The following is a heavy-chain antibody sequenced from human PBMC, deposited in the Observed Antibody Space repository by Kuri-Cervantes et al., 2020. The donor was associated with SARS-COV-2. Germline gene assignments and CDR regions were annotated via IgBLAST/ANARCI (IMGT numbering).Heavy chain of an antibody. D-gene: IGHD6-6*01. J-gene: IGHJ4*02. V-gene: IGHV4-39*01. CDR2: IYYSGST. CDR1: GGSISSSSYY. CDR3: ARRRRKYSSSGFDY. Sequence: SETLSLTCTVSGGSISSSSYYWGWIRQPPGKGLEWLGSIYYSGSTYYNPSLKSRVTISVDTSKNQFSLKLSSVTAADTAVYYCARRRRKYSSSGFDYWGQGTLVTVSS.